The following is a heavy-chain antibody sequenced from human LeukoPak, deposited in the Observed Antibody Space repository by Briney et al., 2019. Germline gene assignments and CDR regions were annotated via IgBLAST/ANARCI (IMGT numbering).Heavy chain of an antibody. CDR1: GGSISSGDYY. J-gene: IGHJ4*02. D-gene: IGHD3-22*01. CDR2: IYYSGST. CDR3: ARARPSDSSFDY. V-gene: IGHV4-30-4*08. Sequence: SETLSLTCTVSGGSISSGDYYWSWIRQPPGKGLEWIGYIYYSGSTSYYPSLKSRVTISVDTSKNQFSLKLSPVTAADTAVYYCARARPSDSSFDYWGQGTLVTVSS.